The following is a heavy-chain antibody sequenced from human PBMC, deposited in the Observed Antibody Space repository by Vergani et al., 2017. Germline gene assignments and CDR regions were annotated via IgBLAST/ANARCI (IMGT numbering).Heavy chain of an antibody. CDR2: ISSSSSYI. CDR3: ARGGGRMVVVVAATRFDY. CDR1: GFTFSSYS. D-gene: IGHD2-15*01. J-gene: IGHJ4*02. V-gene: IGHV3-21*01. Sequence: EVQLVESGGGLVKPGGSLRLSCAASGFTFSSYSMNWVRQAPGKGLEWVSSISSSSSYIYYADSVKGRFTISRDNAKNSLYLQMNSLRAEDTAVYYCARGGGRMVVVVAATRFDYWGQGTLVTVSS.